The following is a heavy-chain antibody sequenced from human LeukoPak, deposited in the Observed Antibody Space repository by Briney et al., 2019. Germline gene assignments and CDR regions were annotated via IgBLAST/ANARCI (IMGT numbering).Heavy chain of an antibody. CDR2: IFRIGSS. CDR1: GFSITTGYY. CDR3: ASFLGYCSSTSCSDY. V-gene: IGHV4-38-2*02. Sequence: SETLSLTCSVSGFSITTGYYWAWIRQPPGKGLEWIGTIFRIGSSYFNPSLKSRVTISVDTSKNQFSLKLSSVTAADTAVYYCASFLGYCSSTSCSDYWGQGTLVTVSS. J-gene: IGHJ4*02. D-gene: IGHD2-2*01.